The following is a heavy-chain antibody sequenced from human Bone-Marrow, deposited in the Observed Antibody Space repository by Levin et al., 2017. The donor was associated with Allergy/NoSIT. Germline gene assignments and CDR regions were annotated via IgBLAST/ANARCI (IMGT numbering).Heavy chain of an antibody. CDR1: GGSISSYY. Sequence: PSETLSLTCTVSGGSISSYYWSWIRQPPGKGLEWIGYIYYSGSTNYNPSLKSRVTISVDTSKNQFSLKLSSVTAADTAVYYCARRYSSGWGSTVDWYFDLWGRGTLVTVSS. D-gene: IGHD6-19*01. V-gene: IGHV4-59*08. CDR3: ARRYSSGWGSTVDWYFDL. J-gene: IGHJ2*01. CDR2: IYYSGST.